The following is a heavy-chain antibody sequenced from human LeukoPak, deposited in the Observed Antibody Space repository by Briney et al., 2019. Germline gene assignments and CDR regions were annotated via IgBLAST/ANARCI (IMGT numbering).Heavy chain of an antibody. CDR2: SSHDGANT. J-gene: IGHJ5*02. CDR1: GFALSSYA. CDR3: ARGGVEQGNRIYLDP. D-gene: IGHD1/OR15-1a*01. V-gene: IGHV3-30-3*01. Sequence: GGSLRLSCAASGFALSSYAVLWVRHAPGKGLEWVTWSSHDGANTYSADFVKGRLTVSRDNAKNTLYLQMNSLTIDDTAVYYCARGGVEQGNRIYLDPWGQGTLVTVSS.